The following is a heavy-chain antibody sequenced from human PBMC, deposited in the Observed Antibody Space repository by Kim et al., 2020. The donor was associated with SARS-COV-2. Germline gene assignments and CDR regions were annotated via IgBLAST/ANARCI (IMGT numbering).Heavy chain of an antibody. V-gene: IGHV3-9*01. CDR1: GFTFDDYA. Sequence: GGSLRLSCAASGFTFDDYAMHWVRQAPGKGLEWVSGISWNSGSIGYADSVKGRFTISRDNAKNSLYLQMNSLRAEDTALYYCAKVTPRGYFDYWGQGTLV. CDR3: AKVTPRGYFDY. J-gene: IGHJ4*02. CDR2: ISWNSGSI.